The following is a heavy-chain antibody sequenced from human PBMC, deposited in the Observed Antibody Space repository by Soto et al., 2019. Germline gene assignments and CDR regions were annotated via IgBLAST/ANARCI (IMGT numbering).Heavy chain of an antibody. CDR3: VRDSHGDY. J-gene: IGHJ4*02. Sequence: EVQLVESGGGLVQPGGSLRLSCAGSGFTFSNYWMHWVRQAPGKGLEWVSRIDHDGPTDYADSVRGRFTSSRDNADNTLYLQMNSLRPEYTAVYYCVRDSHGDYWGQGTLVTVSS. V-gene: IGHV3-74*01. CDR1: GFTFSNYW. CDR2: IDHDGPT.